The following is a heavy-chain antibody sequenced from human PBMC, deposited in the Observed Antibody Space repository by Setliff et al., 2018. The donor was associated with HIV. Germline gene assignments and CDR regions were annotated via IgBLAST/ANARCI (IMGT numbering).Heavy chain of an antibody. D-gene: IGHD3-22*01. CDR1: GFSLSTSGVG. V-gene: IGHV2-5*01. J-gene: IGHJ3*02. Sequence: SGPTLVNPTQTLTLTSTFSGFSLSTSGVGVGWIRQPPGKALEWLALIYWNDDKRYSPSLKSRLTITKDTSKNQVVLTMTNMDPVDTATYFCAHSYNEYYYDSSGYNRDAFDIWGQGTMVTVSS. CDR3: AHSYNEYYYDSSGYNRDAFDI. CDR2: IYWNDDK.